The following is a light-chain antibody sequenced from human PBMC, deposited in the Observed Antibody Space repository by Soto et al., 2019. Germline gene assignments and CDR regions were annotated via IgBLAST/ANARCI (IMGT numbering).Light chain of an antibody. V-gene: IGLV2-14*01. CDR3: TSYTSSSTLL. CDR2: EVS. J-gene: IGLJ2*01. Sequence: QSVLTQPASVSGSPGQSITISCTGTSSDVGVYKYVSWYQHHPGKAPKLMIYEVSNRPSGVSNRFSGSKSGNTASLTISGVQAEDEAHYYCTSYTSSSTLLFGGGTKATVL. CDR1: SSDVGVYKY.